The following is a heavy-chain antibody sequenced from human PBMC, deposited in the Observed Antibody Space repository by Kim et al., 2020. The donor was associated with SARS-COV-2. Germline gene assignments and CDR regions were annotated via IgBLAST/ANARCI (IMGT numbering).Heavy chain of an antibody. CDR1: GYTFTSYD. Sequence: ASVKVSCKASGYTFTSYDINWVRQATGQGLEWMGWMNPNSVNTGYAQKFQGRVTMTRNTSISTAYMELSILRSEETAVYYCPRHLVDDIFTCLHYYYYG. D-gene: IGHD3-9*01. CDR3: PRHLVDDIFTCLHYYYYG. J-gene: IGHJ6*01. CDR2: MNPNSVNT. V-gene: IGHV1-8*01.